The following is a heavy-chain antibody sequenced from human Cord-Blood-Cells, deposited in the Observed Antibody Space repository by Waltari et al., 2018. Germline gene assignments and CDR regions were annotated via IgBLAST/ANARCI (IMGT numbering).Heavy chain of an antibody. CDR2: IIPIFGTA. V-gene: IGHV1-69*01. CDR3: ARRYSSSSNYYYGMDV. J-gene: IGHJ6*02. D-gene: IGHD6-6*01. CDR1: GGTFSSYA. Sequence: QVQLVQSGAEVKKPGSSVKVSCKASGGTFSSYATSWVRQAPGQGLEWMGGIIPIFGTANYAQKFQGRVTITADESTSTAYMELSSLRSEDTAVYYCARRYSSSSNYYYGMDVWGQGTTVTVSS.